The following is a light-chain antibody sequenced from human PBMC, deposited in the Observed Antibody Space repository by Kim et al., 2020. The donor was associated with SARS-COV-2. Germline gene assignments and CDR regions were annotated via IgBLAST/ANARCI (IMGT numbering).Light chain of an antibody. J-gene: IGLJ3*02. CDR2: DVN. CDR1: SSDVGGYNY. V-gene: IGLV2-14*03. CDR3: SSYASSSIL. Sequence: PGKSITTSCTGTSSDVGGYNYVSWYQQHPGKVPKLMIYDVNNRPSGVSSRFSGSKSGNTASLTISGLQAEDEADYYCSSYASSSILFGGGTQLTVL.